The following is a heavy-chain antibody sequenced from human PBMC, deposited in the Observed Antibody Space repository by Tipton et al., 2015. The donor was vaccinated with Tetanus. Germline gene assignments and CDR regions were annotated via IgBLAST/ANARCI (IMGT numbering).Heavy chain of an antibody. J-gene: IGHJ6*02. Sequence: TLSITCAVYGGPVSSSNWWSWVRQAPGKGLEWIGEIYYSGTTNYNPSLKSRVTISTDKSKNQVSLRLNSATAADTAVYFCARTPGYYHGMDVWGQGTTGSVSS. V-gene: IGHV4-4*01. CDR1: GGPVSSSNW. CDR2: IYYSGTT. CDR3: ARTPGYYHGMDV.